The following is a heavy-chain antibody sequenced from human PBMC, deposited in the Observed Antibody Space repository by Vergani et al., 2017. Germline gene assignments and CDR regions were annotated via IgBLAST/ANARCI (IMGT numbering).Heavy chain of an antibody. D-gene: IGHD4-17*01. J-gene: IGHJ4*02. CDR3: ARSFEGYGDYTEY. V-gene: IGHV3-33*01. Sequence: QVQLVESGGGVVQPGRSLRLSCAASGFTFNQYGMHWVRQAPGKGLEWVAVIWYDGSNKYYADSVKGRFTISRDNSKNTLYLQMNSLRAEDTAVYYCARSFEGYGDYTEYWGQGTLVTVSS. CDR1: GFTFNQYG. CDR2: IWYDGSNK.